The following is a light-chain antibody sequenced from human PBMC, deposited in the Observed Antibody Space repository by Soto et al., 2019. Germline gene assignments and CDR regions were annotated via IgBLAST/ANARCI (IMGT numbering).Light chain of an antibody. CDR3: QQYSAWPLT. Sequence: VMAQAAATLSVSPGERATLFCRASQTVSSIFLAWYQQKPGQAPRLLIHGASTRATGIPARFSGSGSGTEFTLPLSSLQSEDFAVYYCQQYSAWPLTFGGGTKV. CDR1: QTVSSI. CDR2: GAS. J-gene: IGKJ4*01. V-gene: IGKV3-15*01.